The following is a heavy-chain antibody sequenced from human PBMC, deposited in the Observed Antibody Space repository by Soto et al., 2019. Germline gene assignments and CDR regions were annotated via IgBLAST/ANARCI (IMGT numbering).Heavy chain of an antibody. CDR1: GFTFSSYG. CDR3: ARDSRIRFLEWLDY. J-gene: IGHJ4*02. D-gene: IGHD3-3*01. V-gene: IGHV3-33*01. Sequence: PGGSLRLSCAASGFTFSSYGMHWVRQAPGKGLEWVAVIWYDGSNKYYADSVKGRFTISRDNSKNTLYLQMNSLRAEDTAVYYCARDSRIRFLEWLDYWGQGTLVTVSS. CDR2: IWYDGSNK.